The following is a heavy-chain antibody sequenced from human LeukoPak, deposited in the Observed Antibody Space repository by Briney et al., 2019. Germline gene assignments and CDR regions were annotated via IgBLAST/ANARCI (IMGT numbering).Heavy chain of an antibody. Sequence: PGGSLRLSCAASGFTFSNYVMXXXRQAPGKGLXXXXAIGGGATTYXADYVKGRFTXXRDNSKNTLYLQMNSLRAEDTAIYYCAKAGRLQAVAGWIDYWGQGTLVTVS. V-gene: IGHV3-23*01. J-gene: IGHJ4*02. CDR3: AKAGRLQAVAGWIDY. D-gene: IGHD6-19*01. CDR1: GFTFSNYV. CDR2: IGGGATT.